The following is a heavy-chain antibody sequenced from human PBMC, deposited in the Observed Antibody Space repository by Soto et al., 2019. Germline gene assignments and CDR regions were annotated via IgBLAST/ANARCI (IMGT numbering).Heavy chain of an antibody. V-gene: IGHV3-48*03. J-gene: IGHJ4*02. CDR2: ISSGGSSI. CDR1: GFTFSSYE. D-gene: IGHD2-2*01. Sequence: GGSLRLSCATSGFTFSSYEMNWVRQAPGKGLEWVSHISSGGSSIYYADSVKGRFTISRDNAKNSVYLQMNSLRAEDTAVYYCARDIGVGPAGFDYWGQGTLVTVSS. CDR3: ARDIGVGPAGFDY.